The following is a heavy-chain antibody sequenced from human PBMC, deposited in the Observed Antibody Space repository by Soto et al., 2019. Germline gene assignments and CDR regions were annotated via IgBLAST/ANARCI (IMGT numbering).Heavy chain of an antibody. CDR2: IYYSGST. CDR3: ATGGGLLYEQNYYYYGMEV. D-gene: IGHD3-10*01. J-gene: IGHJ6*02. CDR1: GGSISSSRYY. Sequence: SETLSLTCTVSGGSISSSRYYWGWIRQPPGKGLEWIGSIYYSGSTYYNPSLKSRVTISVDTSKNQFSLKLSSVTAADTTVYYCATGGGLLYEQNYYYYGMEVWGQGTTVTVSS. V-gene: IGHV4-39*01.